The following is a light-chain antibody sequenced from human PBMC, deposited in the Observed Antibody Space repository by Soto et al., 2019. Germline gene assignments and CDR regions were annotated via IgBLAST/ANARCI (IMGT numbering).Light chain of an antibody. V-gene: IGLV4-60*02. J-gene: IGLJ7*01. CDR3: ETWDSNTHAV. Sequence: QPVLTQSPSASASLGSSVKLTCTLSSGHRSYIIAWHQQQPGKAPRYLMKVEGSGTYNKGSGVPDRFSGSSSGAERYLTISNLQFDDEADYSCETWDSNTHAVFGGGTQLTVL. CDR1: SGHRSYI. CDR2: VEGSGTY.